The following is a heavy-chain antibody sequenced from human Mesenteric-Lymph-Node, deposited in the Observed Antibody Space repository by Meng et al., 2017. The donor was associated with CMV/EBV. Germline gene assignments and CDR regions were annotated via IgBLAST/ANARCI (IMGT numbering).Heavy chain of an antibody. CDR2: ISSSSSYI. CDR3: ATVIAAGETDY. CDR1: GGTFSSYA. D-gene: IGHD6-13*01. Sequence: SCKASGGTFSSYAISWVRQAPGQGLEWVSSISSSSSYIYYADSVKGRFTISRDNAKNSLYLQMNSLRAEDTAVYYCATVIAAGETDYWGQGTLVTVSS. V-gene: IGHV3-21*01. J-gene: IGHJ4*02.